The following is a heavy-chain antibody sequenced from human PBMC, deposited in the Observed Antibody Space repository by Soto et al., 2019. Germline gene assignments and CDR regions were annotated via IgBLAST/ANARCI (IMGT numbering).Heavy chain of an antibody. CDR3: ARGADWFDS. CDR1: GFTFSSSA. V-gene: IGHV3-30-3*01. J-gene: IGHJ5*01. Sequence: PGGSLRLSCAASGFTFSSSAMHWVRQAPGKGLEWAATISHDGINKYYADSMKGPFTISRDNSKNTLYLQMNTLRPEDTAVYYCARGADWFDSWGQGTLVTVSS. CDR2: ISHDGINK.